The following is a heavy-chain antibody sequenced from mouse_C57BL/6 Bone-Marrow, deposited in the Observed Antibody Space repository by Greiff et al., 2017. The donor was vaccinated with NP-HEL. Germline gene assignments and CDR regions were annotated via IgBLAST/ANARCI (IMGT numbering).Heavy chain of an antibody. Sequence: EVQLQQSGAELVRPGASVKSSCTASGFNIKDDYMHWVKQRPEQGLEWIGWIDPENGDTEYASKFQGKATITADTSSNTAYLQLSSLTSEDTAVYYCTTDYYGSSYDYFDYWGQGTTLTVSS. CDR3: TTDYYGSSYDYFDY. V-gene: IGHV14-4*01. D-gene: IGHD1-1*01. CDR2: IDPENGDT. J-gene: IGHJ2*01. CDR1: GFNIKDDY.